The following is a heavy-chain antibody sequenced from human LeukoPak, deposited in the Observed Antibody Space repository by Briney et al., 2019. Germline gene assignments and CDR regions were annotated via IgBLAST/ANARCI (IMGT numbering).Heavy chain of an antibody. Sequence: PSETLSLTCTVSGGSISSSSYYWGWIRQPPGKGLEWIGSIYYSGSTYYNPSLKSRVTISVDTSKNQFSLKLSSVTAADTAVYYCASVSVASCFDYWGQGTLVTVSS. V-gene: IGHV4-39*01. J-gene: IGHJ4*02. D-gene: IGHD2-2*01. CDR2: IYYSGST. CDR3: ASVSVASCFDY. CDR1: GGSISSSSYY.